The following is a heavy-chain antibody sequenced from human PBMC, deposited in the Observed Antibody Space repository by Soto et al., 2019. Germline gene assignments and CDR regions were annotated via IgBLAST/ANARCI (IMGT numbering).Heavy chain of an antibody. D-gene: IGHD5-12*01. CDR2: IIPIFGTA. J-gene: IGHJ6*02. CDR1: GGTFSSYA. V-gene: IGHV1-69*12. Sequence: QVQLVQSGAEVKKPGSSVKVSCKASGGTFSSYAISWVRQAPGQGLEWMGGIIPIFGTANYAQKFQGRVTITAXXSXSXXYMELSSLRSEDTAVYYCASDYSGYDPYYYYGMDVWGQGTTVTVSS. CDR3: ASDYSGYDPYYYYGMDV.